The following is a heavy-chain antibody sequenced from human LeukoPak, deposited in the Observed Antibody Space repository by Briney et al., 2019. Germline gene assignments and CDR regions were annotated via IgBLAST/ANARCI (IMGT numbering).Heavy chain of an antibody. J-gene: IGHJ4*02. CDR2: INSDGSDI. Sequence: GGSLRLSCVASGFTFSSHWMHWVRQGPGKGLVWVSRINSDGSDISYADSVKGRFTISRDNAKNTLYLQMNSLRAEDTALYYCARYGGGVVVFDYWGQGILVTVSS. CDR3: ARYGGGVVVFDY. V-gene: IGHV3-74*01. D-gene: IGHD3-3*01. CDR1: GFTFSSHW.